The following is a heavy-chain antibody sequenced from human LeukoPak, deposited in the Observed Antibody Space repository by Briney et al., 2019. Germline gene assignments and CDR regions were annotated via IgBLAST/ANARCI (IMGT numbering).Heavy chain of an antibody. Sequence: SETLSLTCTVSGYSISNSYYWGWIRQPPGKGLEWIGSIYHSGNTYYNPSLKSRVTISVDTSKNQFSLKLSSVTAADTAVYYCARVGNGFIDYWGQGTLVTVSS. CDR1: GYSISNSYY. J-gene: IGHJ4*02. CDR3: ARVGNGFIDY. CDR2: IYHSGNT. V-gene: IGHV4-38-2*02. D-gene: IGHD2-8*01.